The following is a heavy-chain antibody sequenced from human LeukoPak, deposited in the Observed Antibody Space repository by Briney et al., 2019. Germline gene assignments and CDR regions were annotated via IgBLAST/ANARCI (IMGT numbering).Heavy chain of an antibody. CDR2: IYYSKNT. D-gene: IGHD5-18*01. Sequence: PSETLSLTCTLSGDSISSGNYYWTWIRQPPGKGLEWIGSIYYSKNTYYNPSLKSRVTISADTSKNQFSLTLGSVSATDTAVYYCVSPRGFSYGYFDYWGQGTLVTVSS. V-gene: IGHV4-39*01. J-gene: IGHJ4*02. CDR1: GDSISSGNYY. CDR3: VSPRGFSYGYFDY.